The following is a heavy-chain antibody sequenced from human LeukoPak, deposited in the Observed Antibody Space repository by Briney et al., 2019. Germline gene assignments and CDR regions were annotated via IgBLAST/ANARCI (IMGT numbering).Heavy chain of an antibody. Sequence: GGSLRLSCAASGFTFSSYSMNWVRQAPGKGLEWVSSISSGSGYIYYAGSVKGRFTISRDNAKNSLFLQMNSLRADDTAVYYCAKGLGGRGLFWFDPWGQGTLVTVSS. CDR1: GFTFSSYS. CDR2: ISSGSGYI. V-gene: IGHV3-21*01. CDR3: AKGLGGRGLFWFDP. J-gene: IGHJ5*02. D-gene: IGHD3-16*01.